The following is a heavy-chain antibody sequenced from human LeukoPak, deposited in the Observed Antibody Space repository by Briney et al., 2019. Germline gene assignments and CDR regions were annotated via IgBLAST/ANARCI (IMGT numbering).Heavy chain of an antibody. CDR3: ARGIVVVPAAPLDAFDI. V-gene: IGHV3-66*01. Sequence: GGSPRLSCAASGFTVSSNYMSWVRQAPGKGLEWVSVIYSGGSTYYADSVKGRFTISRDNSKNTLYLQMNSLRAEDTAVYYCARGIVVVPAAPLDAFDIWGQGTMVTVSS. D-gene: IGHD2-2*01. CDR2: IYSGGST. J-gene: IGHJ3*02. CDR1: GFTVSSNY.